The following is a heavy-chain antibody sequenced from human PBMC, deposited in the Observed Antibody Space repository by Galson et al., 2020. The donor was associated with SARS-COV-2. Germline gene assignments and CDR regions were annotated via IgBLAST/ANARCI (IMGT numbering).Heavy chain of an antibody. J-gene: IGHJ6*02. CDR2: FDPEDGET. CDR1: GYTLTELS. CDR3: ATVPAAREYYDILTGYYKRLEYYYGMDV. V-gene: IGHV1-24*01. D-gene: IGHD3-9*01. Sequence: VKVSCKVSGYTLTELSMHWVRQAPGKGLEWMGGFDPEDGETIYAQKFQGRVTMTEDTSTDTAYMELSSLRSEDTAVYYWATVPAAREYYDILTGYYKRLEYYYGMDVWGQGTTVTVSS.